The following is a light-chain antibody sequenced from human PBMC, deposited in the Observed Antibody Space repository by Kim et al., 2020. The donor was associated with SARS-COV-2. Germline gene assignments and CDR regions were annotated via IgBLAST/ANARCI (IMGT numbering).Light chain of an antibody. CDR3: HQYNSYPYT. V-gene: IGKV1-5*03. Sequence: GDRVTITCRASQSINSWLAWYQQKTGKAPKLLIYKASGLESGVPSMFSGSESGTEFTLTISSLQPDDSATYYCHQYNSYPYTFGQGTKLEIK. J-gene: IGKJ2*01. CDR2: KAS. CDR1: QSINSW.